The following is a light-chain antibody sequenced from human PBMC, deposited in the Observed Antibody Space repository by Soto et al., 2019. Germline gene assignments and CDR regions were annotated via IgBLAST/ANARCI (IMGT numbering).Light chain of an antibody. CDR1: GHDIGAYNY. V-gene: IGLV2-14*01. J-gene: IGLJ1*01. CDR3: SSYTTSYFYV. Sequence: QSALTQPASVSGSPGQSITISCTGSGHDIGAYNYVSWYQQHPGKAPKLIIYEVVNRPSGVSNRFSASKSAFTASLTISGLQAEDEADYYCSSYTTSYFYVFGPGTKVTVL. CDR2: EVV.